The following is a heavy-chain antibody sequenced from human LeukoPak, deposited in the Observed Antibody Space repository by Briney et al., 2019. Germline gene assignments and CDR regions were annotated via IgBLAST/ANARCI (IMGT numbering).Heavy chain of an antibody. CDR1: GGSISSSSYY. J-gene: IGHJ4*02. D-gene: IGHD2-15*01. CDR3: ARETDIVVVVAAMGFGWFDY. Sequence: SETLSLTCTVSGGSISSSSYYWGWIRQPPGTWLEWIGSIYYSGSTYYNPSLKSRVTISVDTSKNQFSLKLSSVTAADTAVYYCARETDIVVVVAAMGFGWFDYWGQGTLVTVSS. V-gene: IGHV4-39*07. CDR2: IYYSGST.